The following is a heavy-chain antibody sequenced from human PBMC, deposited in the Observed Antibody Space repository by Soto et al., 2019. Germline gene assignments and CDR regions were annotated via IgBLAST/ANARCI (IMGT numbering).Heavy chain of an antibody. Sequence: ASVKVSCKASGYTFTSYAMHWVRQAPGQRLEWMGWINAGNGNTKYSQKFQGRVTITRDTSASTAYMELSSLRSEDTAVYYCARGYYDSSGRWKDWFDTWGQGTLVTVSS. CDR3: ARGYYDSSGRWKDWFDT. V-gene: IGHV1-3*01. CDR1: GYTFTSYA. J-gene: IGHJ5*02. D-gene: IGHD3-22*01. CDR2: INAGNGNT.